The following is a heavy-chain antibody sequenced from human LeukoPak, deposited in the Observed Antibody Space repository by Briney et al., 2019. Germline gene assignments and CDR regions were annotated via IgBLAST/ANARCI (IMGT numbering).Heavy chain of an antibody. D-gene: IGHD3-22*01. V-gene: IGHV4-34*01. CDR3: ARRTEGSSGYYFN. Sequence: PSETLSLTCAVYGGSFSGYYWSWIRQPPGKGLEWIGEINHSGSTNYNPSLKSRLTISRDTSKNQFSLKLRSVTAADTAVFYCARRTEGSSGYYFNWGQGTLVTVSS. CDR1: GGSFSGYY. J-gene: IGHJ4*02. CDR2: INHSGST.